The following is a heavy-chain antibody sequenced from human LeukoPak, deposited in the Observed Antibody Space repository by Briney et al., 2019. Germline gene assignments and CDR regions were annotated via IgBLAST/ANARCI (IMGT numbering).Heavy chain of an antibody. J-gene: IGHJ4*02. CDR1: GFTFNNYA. CDR2: ISGSGGTT. Sequence: GGSLRLSCAASGFTFNNYAMNWVHQAPGKGLEWVSVISGSGGTTYCADSVKGRFTISRDNSKNTLYLQMNSLRAEDTAVYYCAKVDSSGFPIYWGQGTLVTVSS. V-gene: IGHV3-23*01. CDR3: AKVDSSGFPIY. D-gene: IGHD3-22*01.